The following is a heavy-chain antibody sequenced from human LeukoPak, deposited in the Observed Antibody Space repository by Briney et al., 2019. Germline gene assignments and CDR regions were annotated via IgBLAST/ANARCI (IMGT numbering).Heavy chain of an antibody. CDR3: ARRATSERGHSYGLDY. J-gene: IGHJ4*02. CDR1: GITFSSYS. V-gene: IGHV3-21*01. Sequence: GGSLRLSCAASGITFSSYSMNWVRQAPGKGLEWVSSIGTSSSYIYYADSLKGRFTISRDNAKNSLYLQMNSLRAEDTAVYYCARRATSERGHSYGLDYWGQGTLVTVSS. D-gene: IGHD5-18*01. CDR2: IGTSSSYI.